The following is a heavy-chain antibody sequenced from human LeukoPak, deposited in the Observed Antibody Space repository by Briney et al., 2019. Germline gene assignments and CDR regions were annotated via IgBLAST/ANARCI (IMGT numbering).Heavy chain of an antibody. CDR1: GFIFSNYA. J-gene: IGHJ4*02. D-gene: IGHD3-22*01. CDR3: PRKYDSSGYYDH. V-gene: IGHV3-23*01. Sequence: GGSLRLSCAASGFIFSNYARSWVRQAPGKGLEWVSTISGSGGSANYADSVKGRFTVSRDNSKNTLYMQMNSLRVEDTAVYYCPRKYDSSGYYDHWGQGTLVTVSS. CDR2: ISGSGGSA.